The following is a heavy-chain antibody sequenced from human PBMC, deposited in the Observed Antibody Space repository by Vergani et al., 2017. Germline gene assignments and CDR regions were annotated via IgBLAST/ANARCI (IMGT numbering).Heavy chain of an antibody. J-gene: IGHJ2*01. CDR3: ARHGYYDYVWGSYRYGWYFDL. D-gene: IGHD3-16*02. V-gene: IGHV4-59*08. CDR2: IYYSGST. Sequence: QVQLQESGPGLVKPSETLSLTCTVSGGSISSYYWSWIRQPPGKGLEWIGYIYYSGSTNYNPSLKSRVTISVDTSKNQFSLKLSSVTAADTAVYYCARHGYYDYVWGSYRYGWYFDLWGRGTLVTVSS. CDR1: GGSISSYY.